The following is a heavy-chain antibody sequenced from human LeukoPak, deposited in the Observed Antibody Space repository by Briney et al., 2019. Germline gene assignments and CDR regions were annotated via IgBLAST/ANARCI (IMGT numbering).Heavy chain of an antibody. CDR2: ISGNGGST. J-gene: IGHJ4*02. V-gene: IGHV3-23*01. CDR3: AKISPYGGNSA. Sequence: GGSLGLSCAASGFTFSNYAMSWVRQAPGKGLEWVSAISGNGGSTYYADSVKGRFTISRDNSKNTLYLQMNSLRAEDTAVYYCAKISPYGGNSAWGQGTLVTVSS. CDR1: GFTFSNYA. D-gene: IGHD4-23*01.